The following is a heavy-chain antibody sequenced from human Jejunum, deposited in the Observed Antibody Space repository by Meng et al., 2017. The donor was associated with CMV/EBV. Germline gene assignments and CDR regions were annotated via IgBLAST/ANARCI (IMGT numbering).Heavy chain of an antibody. CDR2: LYEGGSA. J-gene: IGHJ4*02. CDR3: AREQMGAWRGYFDC. CDR1: GLAVSDNR. V-gene: IGHV3-53*01. Sequence: SGLAVSDNRLTWVRQVAGQGLQWVSTLYEGGSAHYAPSVEGRFSISKDNSGNMVYLQMNSLRVEDTAVYYCAREQMGAWRGYFDCWGQGILVTVSS. D-gene: IGHD3-3*01.